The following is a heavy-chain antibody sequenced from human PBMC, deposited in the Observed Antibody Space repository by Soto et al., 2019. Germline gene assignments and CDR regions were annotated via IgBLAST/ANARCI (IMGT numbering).Heavy chain of an antibody. CDR3: AKDIYCSGGSCYFPYYFDY. CDR1: GFTFSSYA. Sequence: PGGSLRLSCAASGFTFSSYAMRWVRQASGKGLEWVSAISGSGGSTHYADSVKGRLTISRDNSKNTLYLQMNSLRAEDTAVYYCAKDIYCSGGSCYFPYYFDYWGQGTLVTVSS. J-gene: IGHJ4*02. V-gene: IGHV3-23*01. D-gene: IGHD2-15*01. CDR2: ISGSGGST.